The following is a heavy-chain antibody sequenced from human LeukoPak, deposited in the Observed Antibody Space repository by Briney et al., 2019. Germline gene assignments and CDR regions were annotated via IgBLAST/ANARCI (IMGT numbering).Heavy chain of an antibody. CDR2: INHSGST. CDR1: GGSFSGYY. V-gene: IGHV4-34*01. Sequence: SETLSLTCAAYGGSFSGYYWSWIRQPPGKGLEWIGEINHSGSTNYNPSLKSRVTISVDTSKNQFSLKLSSVTAADTAVYYRARGFTKGSSGSHGIYFDYWGQGTLVTVSS. D-gene: IGHD3-22*01. J-gene: IGHJ4*02. CDR3: ARGFTKGSSGSHGIYFDY.